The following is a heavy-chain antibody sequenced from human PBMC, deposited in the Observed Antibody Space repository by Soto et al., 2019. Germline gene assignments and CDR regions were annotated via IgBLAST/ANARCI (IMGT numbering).Heavy chain of an antibody. CDR1: GSTFSSYD. CDR2: ISPDGSNA. CDR3: ARGFSHGAFVI. Sequence: QVQLVESGGDVVQPGRSLRLSCAASGSTFSSYDIHWVRQAPGKGLEWVAHISPDGSNAYYADSVKGRFTVSRDNAKNTVDLQMNCLRAEDAAVYYCARGFSHGAFVIWGQGIMVTVSS. J-gene: IGHJ3*02. V-gene: IGHV3-30-3*01.